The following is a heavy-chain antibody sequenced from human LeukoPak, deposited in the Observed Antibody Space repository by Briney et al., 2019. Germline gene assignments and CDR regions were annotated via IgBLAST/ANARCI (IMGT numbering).Heavy chain of an antibody. D-gene: IGHD3-10*02. V-gene: IGHV3-48*04. CDR1: GFTFSSYG. CDR2: ISSSGSTI. Sequence: SGGSLRLSCAASGFTFSSYGMHWVRQAPGKGLEWVSYISSSGSTIYYADSVKGRFTISRDNAKNSLYLQMNSLRAEDTAVYYCAELGITMIGGVGGKGTTVTISA. J-gene: IGHJ6*04. CDR3: AELGITMIGGV.